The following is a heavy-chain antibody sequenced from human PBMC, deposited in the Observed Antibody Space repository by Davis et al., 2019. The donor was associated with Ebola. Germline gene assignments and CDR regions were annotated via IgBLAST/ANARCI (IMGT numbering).Heavy chain of an antibody. CDR2: IYYSGST. D-gene: IGHD1-26*01. Sequence: SETLSLTCTVSGGSISNYYWNWVRQPPGKGLEWIGYIYYSGSTNYNPSLKSRVTISVDTSKNQFSLKLSSVTAADTAVYYCARAGQVGWELRPGVDDAFDIWGQGTMVTVSS. V-gene: IGHV4-59*01. CDR3: ARAGQVGWELRPGVDDAFDI. J-gene: IGHJ3*02. CDR1: GGSISNYY.